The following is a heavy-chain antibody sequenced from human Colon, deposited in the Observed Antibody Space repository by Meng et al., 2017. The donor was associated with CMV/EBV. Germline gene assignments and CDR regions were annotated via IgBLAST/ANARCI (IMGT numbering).Heavy chain of an antibody. CDR2: ISGSGVTI. CDR3: AKGADFHDFWSGFAY. V-gene: IGHV3-23*01. J-gene: IGHJ4*02. D-gene: IGHD3-3*01. Sequence: GESLKISCSASGFTFNDFDMTWVRQAPGKGLEWVSSISGSGVTIYYSDAVKGRFTISRDNSRNTLYLQINSLRADDTAVYYCAKGADFHDFWSGFAYWGQGAVVTVSS. CDR1: GFTFNDFD.